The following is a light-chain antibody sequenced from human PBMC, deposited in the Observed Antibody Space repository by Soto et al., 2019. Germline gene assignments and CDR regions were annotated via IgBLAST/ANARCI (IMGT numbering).Light chain of an antibody. J-gene: IGKJ1*01. CDR1: QSVRDN. CDR2: GAS. V-gene: IGKV3-15*01. CDR3: HQYSTWPGT. Sequence: EIVMTQSPGTLSMSPGERVTLSCRASQSVRDNLGWYQQKPGQAPRLLISGASTRATGIPARFSGSGSGTDFTLTISSLQSEDFAVYYCHQYSTWPGTFGQGTRVEIK.